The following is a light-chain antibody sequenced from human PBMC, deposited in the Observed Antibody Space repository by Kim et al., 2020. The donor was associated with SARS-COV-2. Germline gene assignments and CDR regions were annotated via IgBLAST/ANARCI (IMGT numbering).Light chain of an antibody. CDR1: QDIHDY. CDR2: AAS. Sequence: DTQMTQSPSSLSASVGDRVTITCRASQDIHDYVNWYQQKPGKAPRLLIYAASTLQSGVPSRFSGSGSGTEFTLTISSLQPEDVATYYCQRYNSVPSTFGPGTKVDIK. V-gene: IGKV1-27*01. CDR3: QRYNSVPST. J-gene: IGKJ3*01.